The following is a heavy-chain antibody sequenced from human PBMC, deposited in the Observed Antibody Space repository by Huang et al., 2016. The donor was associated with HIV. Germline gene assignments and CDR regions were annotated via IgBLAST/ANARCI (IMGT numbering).Heavy chain of an antibody. CDR3: ARFGSYYYGSGSYLDAFDI. V-gene: IGHV3-48*01. CDR1: GFTFSTYN. D-gene: IGHD3-10*01. J-gene: IGHJ3*02. Sequence: EVQLMESGGGLVQPGGSLRLSCAASGFTFSTYNMNWVRQAPGKAREWVSYIASSSGSIYYAASVKGRFTIARDNAKNSLYLQMNSLRAEDTAVYYCARFGSYYYGSGSYLDAFDIWGQGTMVTVSS. CDR2: IASSSGSI.